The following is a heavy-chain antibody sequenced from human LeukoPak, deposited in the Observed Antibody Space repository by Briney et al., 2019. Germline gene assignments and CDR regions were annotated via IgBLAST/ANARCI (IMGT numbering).Heavy chain of an antibody. D-gene: IGHD2-2*01. V-gene: IGHV3-43D*03. CDR3: AKDTCSSTSCYMDV. Sequence: GGSLRLSCAASGFTFDDYAMHWVRQAPGKGLEWVSLISWDGGSTYYADSVKGRFTISRDNSKNSLYLQMNSLRAEDTALYYWAKDTCSSTSCYMDVWGKGTTVTVSS. CDR1: GFTFDDYA. CDR2: ISWDGGST. J-gene: IGHJ6*03.